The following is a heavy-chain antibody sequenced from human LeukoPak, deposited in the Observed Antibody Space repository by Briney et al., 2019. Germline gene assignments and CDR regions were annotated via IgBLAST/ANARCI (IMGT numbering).Heavy chain of an antibody. CDR3: ARGCLPSSSWYRGLNWFDP. CDR2: INHSGST. J-gene: IGHJ5*02. V-gene: IGHV4-34*01. D-gene: IGHD6-13*01. Sequence: SETLSLTCAVYGGSFSGYYWSWIRQPPGKGLEWIGEINHSGSTNYNPSLKSRVTISVDTSKNQFSLKLSSVTAADTAVYYCARGCLPSSSWYRGLNWFDPWGQGTLVTVSS. CDR1: GGSFSGYY.